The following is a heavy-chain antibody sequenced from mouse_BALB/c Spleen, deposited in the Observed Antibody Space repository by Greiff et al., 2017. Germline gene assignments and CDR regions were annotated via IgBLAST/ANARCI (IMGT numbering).Heavy chain of an antibody. J-gene: IGHJ2*01. CDR3: ARKGPSFDY. V-gene: IGHV5-6*01. CDR1: GFTFSSYG. CDR2: ISSGGSYT. Sequence: SGGDLVKPGGSLKLSCAASGFTFSSYGMSWVRQTPDKRLEWVATISSGGSYTYYPDSVKGRFTISRDNAKNTLYLQMSSLKSEDTAMYYCARKGPSFDYWGQGTTLTVSS.